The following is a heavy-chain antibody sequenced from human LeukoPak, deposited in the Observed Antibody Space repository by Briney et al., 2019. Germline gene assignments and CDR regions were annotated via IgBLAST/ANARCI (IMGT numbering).Heavy chain of an antibody. CDR1: GYTLTSYG. J-gene: IGHJ6*03. V-gene: IGHV1-69*05. CDR2: IIPIFGTA. D-gene: IGHD3-3*01. CDR3: ARDGYDFWSGPLGYYMDV. Sequence: ASVKVSCKASGYTLTSYGITWVRQAPGQGLEWMGGIIPIFGTANYAQKFQGRVTITTDESTSTAYMELSSLRSEDTAVYYCARDGYDFWSGPLGYYMDVWGKGTTVTVSS.